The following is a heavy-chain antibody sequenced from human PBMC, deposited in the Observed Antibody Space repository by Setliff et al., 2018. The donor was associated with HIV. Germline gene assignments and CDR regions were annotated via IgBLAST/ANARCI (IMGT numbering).Heavy chain of an antibody. J-gene: IGHJ3*02. CDR2: IYPADSDT. Sequence: HGESLKISCKGSGYTFATDWIAWVRQMPGKGLEWMGIIYPADSDTTSSPSFQGRVTFSVDTSISTAYLHFSSLKASDTAIYYCARQGYCDTSSCSAAFDKWGQGTLVTVSS. CDR1: GYTFATDW. D-gene: IGHD2-2*01. V-gene: IGHV5-51*01. CDR3: ARQGYCDTSSCSAAFDK.